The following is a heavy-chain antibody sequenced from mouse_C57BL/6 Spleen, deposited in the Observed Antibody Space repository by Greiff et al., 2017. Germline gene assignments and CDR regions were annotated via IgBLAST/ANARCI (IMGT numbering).Heavy chain of an antibody. CDR3: ARDWDEYFDV. V-gene: IGHV1-82*01. D-gene: IGHD4-1*01. CDR2: IYPGDGDT. Sequence: VQLQQSGPELVKPGASVKISCKASGYAFSSSWMNWVKQRPGKGLEWIGRIYPGDGDTNYNGKFKGKATLTADKSSSTASMQLGSLTSEDSAVYFCARDWDEYFDVWGTGTTVTVSS. CDR1: GYAFSSSW. J-gene: IGHJ1*03.